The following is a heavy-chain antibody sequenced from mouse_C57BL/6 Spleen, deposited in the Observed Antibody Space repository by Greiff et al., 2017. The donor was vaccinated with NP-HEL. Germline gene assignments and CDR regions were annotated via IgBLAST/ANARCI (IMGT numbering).Heavy chain of an antibody. Sequence: VQLQQSGAELARPGVSVKLSCKASGYTFTSYGISWVKQRTGQGLEWIGEIYPRSGNTYYNEKFKGKATLTADKSSSTAYMELRSLTSEDSAVYFCATLFITTVVARDYWGQGTTLTVSS. D-gene: IGHD1-1*01. CDR3: ATLFITTVVARDY. V-gene: IGHV1-81*01. CDR1: GYTFTSYG. J-gene: IGHJ2*01. CDR2: IYPRSGNT.